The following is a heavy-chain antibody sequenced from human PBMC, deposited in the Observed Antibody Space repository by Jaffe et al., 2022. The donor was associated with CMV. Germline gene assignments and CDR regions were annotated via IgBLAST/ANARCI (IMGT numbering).Heavy chain of an antibody. CDR3: ARLDFWADHYYMDV. J-gene: IGHJ6*03. CDR1: GFTFSSYG. V-gene: IGHV3-33*08. Sequence: QVQLVESGGGVVQPGRSLRLSCAASGFTFSSYGMHWVRQAPGKGLEWVAVIWYDGSNKYYADSVKGRFTISRDNSKNTLYLQMNSLRAEDTAVYYCARLDFWADHYYMDVWGKGTTVTVSS. CDR2: IWYDGSNK. D-gene: IGHD3-3*01.